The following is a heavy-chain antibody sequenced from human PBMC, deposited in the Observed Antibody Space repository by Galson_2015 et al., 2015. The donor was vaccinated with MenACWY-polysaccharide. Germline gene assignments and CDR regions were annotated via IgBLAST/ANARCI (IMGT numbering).Heavy chain of an antibody. CDR3: AREGSRIVFHAFDT. V-gene: IGHV3-33*01. J-gene: IGHJ3*02. D-gene: IGHD3-16*02. CDR1: GLRFSGSG. CDR2: IQYDGSNK. Sequence: SLRLPCAASGLRFSGSGMHWVRQAPGKGLEWVAVIQYDGSNKVYADSVKGRFTISRDNSKNTLYLEMNSLRAEDTAVYYCAREGSRIVFHAFDTWGQGTMVTVSS.